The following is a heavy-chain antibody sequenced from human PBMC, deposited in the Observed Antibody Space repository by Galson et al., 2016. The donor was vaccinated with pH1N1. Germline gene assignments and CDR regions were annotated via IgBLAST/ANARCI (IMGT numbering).Heavy chain of an antibody. J-gene: IGHJ4*02. Sequence: SLRLSCAASGFTFNVFAVCWVRQAPGKGLEWVTGISASGASTHFADSVKGRFTISRDNSKNALYLEMNSLTGEDTAFYYCVKYDSSGYYYGRLANWGQGTLVTVPS. CDR2: ISASGAST. D-gene: IGHD3-22*01. V-gene: IGHV3-23*01. CDR1: GFTFNVFA. CDR3: VKYDSSGYYYGRLAN.